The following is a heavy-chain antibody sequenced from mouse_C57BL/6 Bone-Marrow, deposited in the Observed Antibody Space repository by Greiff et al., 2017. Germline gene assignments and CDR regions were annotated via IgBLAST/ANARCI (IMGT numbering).Heavy chain of an antibody. CDR2: INPNHGTT. CDR1: GYPFTDSN. Sequence: VQLQQSGPELVKPGASVKISCKASGYPFTDSNMNWVKQSNGKSLEWIGVINPNHGTTSYNQKFKGKATLTVAQSSSTAYMQLNILTSEDSAVDYCARGYDYDCAMDYWGQGTSVTVSS. D-gene: IGHD2-4*01. J-gene: IGHJ4*01. CDR3: ARGYDYDCAMDY. V-gene: IGHV1-39*01.